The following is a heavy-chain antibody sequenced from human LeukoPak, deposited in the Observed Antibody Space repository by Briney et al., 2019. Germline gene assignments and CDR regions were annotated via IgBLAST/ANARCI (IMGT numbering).Heavy chain of an antibody. CDR2: IYHSGST. D-gene: IGHD3-9*01. V-gene: IGHV4-30-2*02. Sequence: PSQTLSLTCAVSGGSISSGGYSWSWIRQPPGKGLEWIGYIYHSGSTYYNPSLKSRVTISVDTSKNQFSLKLSSVTAADTAVYYCAKAPQHYDILTGPINHWFDPWGQGTLVTVSS. CDR3: AKAPQHYDILTGPINHWFDP. J-gene: IGHJ5*02. CDR1: GGSISSGGYS.